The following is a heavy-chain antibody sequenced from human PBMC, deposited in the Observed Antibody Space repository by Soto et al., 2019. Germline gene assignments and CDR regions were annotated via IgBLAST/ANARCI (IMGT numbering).Heavy chain of an antibody. D-gene: IGHD6-19*01. CDR2: IWYDGSNK. J-gene: IGHJ6*02. V-gene: IGHV3-33*01. CDR3: ARDYGAGYYYYYGMDV. Sequence: QVQLVESGGGVVQPGRSLRLSCAASGFTFSSYGMHWVRQAPGKGLEWVAVIWYDGSNKYYADSVKGRFTISRDNSKNTLYLQMNSLRAEDTAVYYCARDYGAGYYYYYGMDVWGQGTTVTVSS. CDR1: GFTFSSYG.